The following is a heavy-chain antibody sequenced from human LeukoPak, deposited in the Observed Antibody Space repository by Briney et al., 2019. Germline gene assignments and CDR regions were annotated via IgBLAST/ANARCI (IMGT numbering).Heavy chain of an antibody. CDR3: ARVSWELPYVFDI. J-gene: IGHJ3*02. CDR1: GGTFSSYA. D-gene: IGHD1-26*01. Sequence: ASVKVSCKASGGTFSSYAISWVRQAPGQGLEWMGGIIPIFGTANYAQKFQGRVTITTDESTSTAYMELSSLRSDDTAVYYCARVSWELPYVFDIWGQGTMVTVSS. V-gene: IGHV1-69*05. CDR2: IIPIFGTA.